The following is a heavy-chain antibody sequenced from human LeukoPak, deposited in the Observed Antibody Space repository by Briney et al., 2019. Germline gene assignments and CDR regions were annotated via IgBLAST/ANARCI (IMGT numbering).Heavy chain of an antibody. D-gene: IGHD3-10*01. J-gene: IGHJ5*02. V-gene: IGHV1-2*02. CDR1: GYTFSGHY. Sequence: ASVKVSCKASGYTFSGHYMHWLRQAPGQGLEWMGWINPNSGVTNYTQKFQDRVTMTRDTSINTAYMELSRLRSDDTAVYYCARKRITMVRGVKGGNWFDPWGQGTLVTVSS. CDR2: INPNSGVT. CDR3: ARKRITMVRGVKGGNWFDP.